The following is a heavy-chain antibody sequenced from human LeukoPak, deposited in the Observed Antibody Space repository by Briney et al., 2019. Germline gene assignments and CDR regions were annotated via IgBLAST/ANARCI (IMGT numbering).Heavy chain of an antibody. CDR2: IYTSGNT. V-gene: IGHV4-61*02. CDR3: ARETSQKGAHYMDV. J-gene: IGHJ6*03. CDR1: GGSISSGGYY. Sequence: SETLSLTCTVSGGSISSGGYYWSWIRQPAGKGLEWIGRIYTSGNTNYNPSLKSRVTISVDTSKNQFSLKLSSVTAADTAVYYCARETSQKGAHYMDVWGKGTTVTISS. D-gene: IGHD3-16*01.